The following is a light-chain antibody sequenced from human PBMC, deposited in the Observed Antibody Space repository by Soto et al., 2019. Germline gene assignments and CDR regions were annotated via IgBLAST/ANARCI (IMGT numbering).Light chain of an antibody. CDR1: SGHSNYA. Sequence: QPVLTQSPSASASLGASGKLTCTLSSGHSNYAIAWHQQQPDKGPRFLMKLNSDGRHRKGDGIPDRFSGSSSGAERYLTISSLQSEDEADYYCQTWDTGIRVFGGGTKLTVL. V-gene: IGLV4-69*01. CDR2: LNSDGRH. J-gene: IGLJ2*01. CDR3: QTWDTGIRV.